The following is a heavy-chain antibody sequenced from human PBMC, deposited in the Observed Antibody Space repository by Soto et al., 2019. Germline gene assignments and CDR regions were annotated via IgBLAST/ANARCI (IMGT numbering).Heavy chain of an antibody. Sequence: SETLSLTCTVSGDSITTNNYYWGWIRQPPGKGLEWIGTIYYTERTHDNPSLKSRVTLSVDTSRNQFSLKLSSVTAADTAVYYCARGRVFKDFWSGYYREQTYYYYYYMDVWGKGTTVTVSS. D-gene: IGHD3-3*01. CDR3: ARGRVFKDFWSGYYREQTYYYYYYMDV. CDR1: GDSITTNNYY. J-gene: IGHJ6*03. CDR2: IYYTERT. V-gene: IGHV4-39*01.